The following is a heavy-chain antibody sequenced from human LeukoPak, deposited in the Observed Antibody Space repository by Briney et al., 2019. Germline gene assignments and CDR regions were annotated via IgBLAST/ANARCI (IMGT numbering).Heavy chain of an antibody. V-gene: IGHV1-69*13. CDR3: ARVYLKRDYYDSSAYFSFDY. J-gene: IGHJ4*02. CDR1: GGTFIRYA. D-gene: IGHD3-22*01. CDR2: IIPIFGTA. Sequence: SVKVSCKASGGTFIRYAISWVRQAPGQGLEWMGGIIPIFGTANYAQKFQGRITITADDSTSTAYMELSSLRSEDTAVYYCARVYLKRDYYDSSAYFSFDYRGQGTLVTVSS.